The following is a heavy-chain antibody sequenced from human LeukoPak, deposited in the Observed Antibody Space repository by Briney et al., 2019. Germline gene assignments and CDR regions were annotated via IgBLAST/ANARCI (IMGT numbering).Heavy chain of an antibody. D-gene: IGHD6-19*01. J-gene: IGHJ5*02. V-gene: IGHV3-48*03. CDR1: GFTFSSYE. Sequence: GGSLRLSCAASGFTFSSYEMNWVRQAPGKGLEWVSYISSSGSTIYYADSVKGRFTISRDNAKNSLYLQMNSLRAEDTAVYYCARVEQWLIPYNWFDPWGQGTLVTVSS. CDR3: ARVEQWLIPYNWFDP. CDR2: ISSSGSTI.